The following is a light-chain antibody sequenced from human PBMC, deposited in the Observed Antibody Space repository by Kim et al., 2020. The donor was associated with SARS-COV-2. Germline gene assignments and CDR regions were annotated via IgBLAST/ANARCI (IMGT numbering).Light chain of an antibody. Sequence: QADTNTCTRTTSNVGGYNYVSWYQQSPGKAPKLIIYDVRGRPSGVPDRCSGAKAGVTASLTMSGLQAEDEADYYCSSYAGNYNFVFGTGTQVTVL. CDR2: DVR. V-gene: IGLV2-11*01. CDR3: SSYAGNYNFV. J-gene: IGLJ1*01. CDR1: TSNVGGYNY.